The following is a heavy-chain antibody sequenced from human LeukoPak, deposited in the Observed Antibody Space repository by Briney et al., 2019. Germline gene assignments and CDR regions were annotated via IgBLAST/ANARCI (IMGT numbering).Heavy chain of an antibody. CDR1: GGSISSGGYY. D-gene: IGHD2-2*02. CDR3: ARGFAIRSRWFDP. Sequence: SQTLSLTCTVSGGSISSGGYYWSWIRQHPGKGLEWIGYIYYSGSTYYNPSLKSRVSISADTSKNQFSLKLISVAAADTAVYYCARGFAIRSRWFDPWGQGTLVTVSS. V-gene: IGHV4-31*03. J-gene: IGHJ5*02. CDR2: IYYSGST.